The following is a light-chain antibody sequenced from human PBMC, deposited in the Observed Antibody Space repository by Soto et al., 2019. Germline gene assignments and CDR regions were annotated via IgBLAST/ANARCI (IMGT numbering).Light chain of an antibody. CDR2: DVS. CDR3: CSFAGSYVV. CDR1: SSDVGRYNY. Sequence: QSALTQPRSVSRSPGQSVTISCTGTSSDVGRYNYVSWYQQYPGKAPKLIIYDVSKRPSGVPDRFSGSKSANTASLTISGLQAEDEADYYCCSFAGSYVVFGGGTKLTVL. V-gene: IGLV2-11*01. J-gene: IGLJ2*01.